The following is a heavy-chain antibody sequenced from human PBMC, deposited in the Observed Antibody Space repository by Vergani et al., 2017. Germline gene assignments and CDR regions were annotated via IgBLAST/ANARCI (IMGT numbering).Heavy chain of an antibody. Sequence: EVQLLGSGGSLKQPGGPVSLPCAAPGFTFSTYAMHWFRQAPGRGLGWFSALSGGGGSTYYADSFKGRFIISRDNSRDTLYLQMNSLRPEDTATYYCVKDAGSYENFFDSWGQGTLVTVSS. D-gene: IGHD1-26*01. V-gene: IGHV3-23*01. J-gene: IGHJ4*02. CDR1: GFTFSTYA. CDR3: VKDAGSYENFFDS. CDR2: LSGGGGST.